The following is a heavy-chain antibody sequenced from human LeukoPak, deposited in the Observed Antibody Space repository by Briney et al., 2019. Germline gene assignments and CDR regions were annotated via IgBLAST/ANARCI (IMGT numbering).Heavy chain of an antibody. V-gene: IGHV4-61*02. CDR1: GGSISSSSYY. CDR3: ARDSDSGYWGSYRPFDY. CDR2: IYTSGST. D-gene: IGHD3-16*02. J-gene: IGHJ4*02. Sequence: SETLSLTCTVSGGSISSSSYYWSWIRQPAGKGLEWIGRIYTSGSTNYNPSLKSRVTISVDTSKNQFSLKLSSVTAADTAVYYCARDSDSGYWGSYRPFDYWGQGTLVTVSS.